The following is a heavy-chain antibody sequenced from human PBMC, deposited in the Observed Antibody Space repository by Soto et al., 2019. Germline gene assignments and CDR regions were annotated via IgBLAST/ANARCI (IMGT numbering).Heavy chain of an antibody. CDR1: GFTFSSYA. CDR2: ISYDGSNE. CDR3: ARVPSGGSSLYENYYYGMDV. Sequence: QVQLVESGGGVVQPGRSLRLSCAASGFTFSSYAMHWVRQAPGKGLEWVAVISYDGSNEYYADSVKGRFTISRDNSKNTLYLQMNSLRAEDTAVYYCARVPSGGSSLYENYYYGMDVWGQGTTVTVSS. J-gene: IGHJ6*02. V-gene: IGHV3-30-3*01. D-gene: IGHD6-13*01.